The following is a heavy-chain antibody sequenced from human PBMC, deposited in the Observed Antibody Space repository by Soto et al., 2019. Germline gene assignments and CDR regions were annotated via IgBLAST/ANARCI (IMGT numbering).Heavy chain of an antibody. CDR3: AKDIKAFDI. Sequence: GVSLRLSCSASGFPFSSYAMSWVRQAPGKGLEWVSAISGSGGRTYYADSVKGRFTISRDNSKNTLYLQINSLRAEDTAVSYCAKDIKAFDIWGQGTMVTVS. CDR1: GFPFSSYA. V-gene: IGHV3-23*01. J-gene: IGHJ3*02. CDR2: ISGSGGRT.